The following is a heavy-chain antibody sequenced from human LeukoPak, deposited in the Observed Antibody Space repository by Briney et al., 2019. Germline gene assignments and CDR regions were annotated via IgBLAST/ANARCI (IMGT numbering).Heavy chain of an antibody. CDR2: IIPIFGTA. CDR3: ARALESSGWYGGTDY. Sequence: SVKVSCKASGGTFSSYAISWVRQAPGQGLEWMGRIIPIFGTANYAQKFQGRVTITTDESTSTAYMELSSLRSEDTAVYFCARALESSGWYGGTDYWGQGTLVTVSS. CDR1: GGTFSSYA. J-gene: IGHJ4*02. D-gene: IGHD6-19*01. V-gene: IGHV1-69*05.